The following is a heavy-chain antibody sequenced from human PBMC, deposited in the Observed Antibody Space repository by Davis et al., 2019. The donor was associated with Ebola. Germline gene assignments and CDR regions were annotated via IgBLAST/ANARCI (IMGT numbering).Heavy chain of an antibody. D-gene: IGHD1-20*01. CDR1: GDGVSINSAG. CDR2: TYYNSKWYN. Sequence: HSQTLSLTCAISGDGVSINSAGWNWIRQSPSRGLEWLGRTYYNSKWYNDYAVSVKSRITINPDTSKNQFSLQLSSVTPEDTGLYYCARYTWNDRRFDPWGQGTLVTVSS. CDR3: ARYTWNDRRFDP. J-gene: IGHJ5*02. V-gene: IGHV6-1*01.